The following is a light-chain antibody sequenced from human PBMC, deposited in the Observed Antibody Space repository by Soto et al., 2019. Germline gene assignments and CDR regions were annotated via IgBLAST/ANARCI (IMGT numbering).Light chain of an antibody. J-gene: IGKJ2*01. CDR3: MQGTHWPFT. CDR1: RSLLFRGINPS. Sequence: DVLMTQSPLSLPVTLGQPASLSCTSSRSLLFRGINPSLPWFQQRPGQSPRRLLYNVAVRDSGVPDRFSGSGSDPDFTLTISRVEAEDVELYFCMQGTHWPFTFGQGTRLEIK. V-gene: IGKV2-30*01. CDR2: NVA.